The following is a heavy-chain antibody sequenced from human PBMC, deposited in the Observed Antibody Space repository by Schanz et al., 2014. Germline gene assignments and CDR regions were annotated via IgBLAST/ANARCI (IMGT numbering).Heavy chain of an antibody. CDR2: ISSSSGTI. V-gene: IGHV3-48*01. CDR3: ARDGDFDY. J-gene: IGHJ4*02. CDR1: GFNFKAYA. Sequence: EAQLLESGGGLVQPGGSLRLSCAASGFNFKAYAMNWVRQAPEKGLEWVSYISSSSGTIYYADSVKGRFTISRDNSKNTLFLQMSSLRAEDTAVYYCARDGDFDYWGQGTLVTVSS.